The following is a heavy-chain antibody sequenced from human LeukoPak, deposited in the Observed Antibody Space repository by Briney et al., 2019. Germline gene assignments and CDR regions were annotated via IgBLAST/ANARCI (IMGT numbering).Heavy chain of an antibody. CDR1: GFTFSSYA. Sequence: GGSLRLSCAASGFTFSSYAMSWVRQAPGKGLEWVSAISGSGGSTYYADSVKGRFTISRDNSKNTLYLQMNSLRAEDTAVYYCAKGGYYYDSSGYYYGNYWGQGTLSPSPQ. D-gene: IGHD3-22*01. J-gene: IGHJ4*02. V-gene: IGHV3-23*01. CDR3: AKGGYYYDSSGYYYGNY. CDR2: ISGSGGST.